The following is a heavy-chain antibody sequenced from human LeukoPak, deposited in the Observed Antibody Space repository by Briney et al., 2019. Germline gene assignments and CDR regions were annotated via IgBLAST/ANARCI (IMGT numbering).Heavy chain of an antibody. CDR1: GFTFSSYG. D-gene: IGHD6-19*01. Sequence: SGGSLRLSCAASGFTFSSYGMHWVRQAPGKGLEWVAVISYDGSNKYYADSVKGRFTISRDNSKNSLYLQMNSLRAEDMAVYYCARDPGGYSSGGELDVWGKGTTVTVSS. J-gene: IGHJ6*04. CDR2: ISYDGSNK. V-gene: IGHV3-30*03. CDR3: ARDPGGYSSGGELDV.